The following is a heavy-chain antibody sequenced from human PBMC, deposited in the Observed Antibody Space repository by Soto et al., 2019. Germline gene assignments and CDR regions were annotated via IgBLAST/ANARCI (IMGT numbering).Heavy chain of an antibody. V-gene: IGHV3-15*07. CDR2: IKSNTAGGTT. CDR3: SHGYYQYFNS. CDR1: GVTLTDVW. D-gene: IGHD5-18*01. Sequence: GGSLRLSCAVSGVTLTDVWMNWVRQAPGKGPEWVGRIKSNTAGGTTDFAAPVKGRFTISRDDSQDTLYLQMDSLKTEDTAVYYCSHGYYQYFNSWGPGTLVTVSS. J-gene: IGHJ4*02.